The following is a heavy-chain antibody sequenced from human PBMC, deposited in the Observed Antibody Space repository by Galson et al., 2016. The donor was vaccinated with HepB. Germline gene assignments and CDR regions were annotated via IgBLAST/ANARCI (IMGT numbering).Heavy chain of an antibody. CDR2: ISAYNGNA. V-gene: IGHV1-18*04. CDR3: AYTVAGTS. CDR1: GYTFINYG. J-gene: IGHJ4*02. D-gene: IGHD6-19*01. Sequence: SVKVSCKASGYTFINYGISWVRQAPGQGLEWMGWISAYNGNANYAQKLQGRVTMTTDTSTSTAYMELRSLRSDDTAVYYCAYTVAGTSWGQGTLVTVSS.